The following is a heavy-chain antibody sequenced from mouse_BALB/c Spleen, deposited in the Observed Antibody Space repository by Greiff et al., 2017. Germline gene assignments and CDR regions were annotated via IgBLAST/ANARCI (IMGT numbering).Heavy chain of an antibody. Sequence: LKQPGSELVRPGASVKLSCKASGYTFTSYWMHWVKQRPGQGLEWIGNIYPGSGSTNYDEKFKSKATLTVDTSSSTAYMQLSSLTSEDSAVYYCTVYGSSYALAYWGQGTLVTVSA. V-gene: IGHV1S22*01. J-gene: IGHJ3*01. CDR1: GYTFTSYW. D-gene: IGHD1-1*01. CDR2: IYPGSGST. CDR3: TVYGSSYALAY.